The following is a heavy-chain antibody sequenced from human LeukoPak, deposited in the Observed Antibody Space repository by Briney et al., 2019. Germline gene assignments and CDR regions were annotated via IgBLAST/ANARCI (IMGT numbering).Heavy chain of an antibody. V-gene: IGHV3-73*01. CDR1: GFTFSGSA. J-gene: IGHJ6*02. D-gene: IGHD2-2*01. CDR2: IRSKANSYAT. CDR3: TRLYCSSTSCPNYYYGMDV. Sequence: PGGSLRLSCAASGFTFSGSAMHWVRQASGKGLEWVGRIRSKANSYATAYAASVKGRFTISRDDSKNTAYLQMNSLKTEDTAVYYCTRLYCSSTSCPNYYYGMDVWGQGITVTVSS.